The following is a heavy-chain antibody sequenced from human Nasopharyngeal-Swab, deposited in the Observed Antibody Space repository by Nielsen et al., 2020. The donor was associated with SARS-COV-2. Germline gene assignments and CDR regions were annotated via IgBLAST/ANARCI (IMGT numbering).Heavy chain of an antibody. CDR3: AKDDVVRGDAFDI. Sequence: GESLKISCIASGFTFNIYAMAWVRRTPGRGLQWVSGISASGGSTYYTDSVKGRFAVSRDNPRNTLYLQMHSLRVEDTALYYCAKDDVVRGDAFDIWGQGTMVTVSS. V-gene: IGHV3-23*01. J-gene: IGHJ3*02. CDR2: ISASGGST. CDR1: GFTFNIYA. D-gene: IGHD3-10*01.